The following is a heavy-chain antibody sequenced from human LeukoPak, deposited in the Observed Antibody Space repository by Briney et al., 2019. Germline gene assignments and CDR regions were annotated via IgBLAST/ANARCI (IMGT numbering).Heavy chain of an antibody. D-gene: IGHD6-13*01. V-gene: IGHV1-69*04. Sequence: GASVKVSCKASGGTFSSYAISWVRQAPGQGLEWMGRIIPILGIANYAQKFQGRVTITADKSTSTAYMELSSLRSEDTAVYYCASCPLTPSSSWYQRYLDNNYYYYGMDVWGQGTTVTVSS. CDR2: IIPILGIA. CDR3: ASCPLTPSSSWYQRYLDNNYYYYGMDV. CDR1: GGTFSSYA. J-gene: IGHJ6*02.